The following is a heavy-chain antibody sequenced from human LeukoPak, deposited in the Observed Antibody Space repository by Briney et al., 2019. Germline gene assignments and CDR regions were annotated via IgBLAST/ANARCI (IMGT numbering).Heavy chain of an antibody. CDR1: GGTFSGYY. J-gene: IGHJ5*02. V-gene: IGHV4-34*01. Sequence: SGTLSLTCAVYGGTFSGYYWSWVRQPPGKGLEWVGEINNSGSTNYNPSLNSRVTISVDTSKNQFSLKLSSVTAADTAVYYCARYRSWSRWFDPWGQGTLVTVSS. CDR3: ARYRSWSRWFDP. D-gene: IGHD3-10*01. CDR2: INNSGST.